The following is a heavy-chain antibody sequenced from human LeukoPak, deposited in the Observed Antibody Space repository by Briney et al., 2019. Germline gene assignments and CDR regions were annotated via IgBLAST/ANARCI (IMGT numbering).Heavy chain of an antibody. J-gene: IGHJ4*02. Sequence: SVKVSCKASGGTFSSYAISWVRQAPGQGLEWMGGIIPIFGTASYAQKFQGRVTMTRDTSTSTVYMELSSLRFEDTAVYYCARDREIAVAGTSCFDYWGQGTLVTVSS. D-gene: IGHD6-19*01. CDR2: IIPIFGTA. V-gene: IGHV1-69*05. CDR3: ARDREIAVAGTSCFDY. CDR1: GGTFSSYA.